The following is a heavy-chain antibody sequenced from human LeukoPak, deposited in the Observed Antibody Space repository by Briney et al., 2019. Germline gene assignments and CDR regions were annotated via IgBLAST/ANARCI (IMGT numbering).Heavy chain of an antibody. CDR2: ININTGNP. V-gene: IGHV7-4-1*01. J-gene: IGHJ6*02. CDR1: GYTFTSYA. Sequence: ASVKVSCMDSGYTFTSYAMNWVRQAPGQGREWMGCININTGNPTYAQGFTGRFVFSLDTSVSTAYLQICSLKAEDTAVYYCARDAPGYSSSWAHYYYYYGMDVWGQGTTVTVSS. CDR3: ARDAPGYSSSWAHYYYYYGMDV. D-gene: IGHD6-13*01.